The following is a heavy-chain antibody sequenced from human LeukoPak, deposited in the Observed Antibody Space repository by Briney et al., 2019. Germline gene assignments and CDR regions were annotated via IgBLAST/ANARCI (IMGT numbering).Heavy chain of an antibody. Sequence: SVKVSCKASGGTFSSYAISWVRQAPGQGLEWMGRIIPIFGIANYAQKFQGRVTITADKSTSTAYMELSSLRSEDTAVYYCARDLDVVAEGRLDYWGQGTLVTVSS. J-gene: IGHJ4*02. CDR3: ARDLDVVAEGRLDY. V-gene: IGHV1-69*04. CDR2: IIPIFGIA. CDR1: GGTFSSYA. D-gene: IGHD5-12*01.